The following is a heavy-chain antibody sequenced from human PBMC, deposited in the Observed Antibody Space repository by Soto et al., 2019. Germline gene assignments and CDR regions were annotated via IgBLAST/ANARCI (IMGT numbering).Heavy chain of an antibody. Sequence: QVQVVESGGGVVQPGRSLRLSCAASGFTFSSSAMHWVRQAPGKGLEWVAIISYDGSNKYYADSVKGRFTISRDNSKNTLYPQKNSLRAEHTAGYYCARDKRDSFYNYGMDVSGQGTTVTVSS. J-gene: IGHJ6*02. CDR1: GFTFSSSA. CDR2: ISYDGSNK. CDR3: ARDKRDSFYNYGMDV. V-gene: IGHV3-30-3*01.